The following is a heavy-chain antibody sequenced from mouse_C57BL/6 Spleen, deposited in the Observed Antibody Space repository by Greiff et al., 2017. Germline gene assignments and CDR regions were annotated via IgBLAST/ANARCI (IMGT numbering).Heavy chain of an antibody. CDR3: TRSAPYDYDGPWFAY. D-gene: IGHD2-4*01. Sequence: VQLQESGAELVRPGASVTLSCKASGYTFTDYEMHWVKQTPVHGLEWIGAIDPETGGTAYNQKFKGKAILTADKSSSTAYMELRSLTSEDSAVYYCTRSAPYDYDGPWFAYWGQGTLVTVSA. J-gene: IGHJ3*01. CDR2: IDPETGGT. V-gene: IGHV1-15*01. CDR1: GYTFTDYE.